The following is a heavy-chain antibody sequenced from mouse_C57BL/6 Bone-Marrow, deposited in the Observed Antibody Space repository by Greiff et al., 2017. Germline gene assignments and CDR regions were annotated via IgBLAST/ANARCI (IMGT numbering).Heavy chain of an antibody. Sequence: EVQLQESGPGLVKPSQSLSLTCSVTGYSITSGYYWNWIRQFPGNKLEWMGYISYDGSNNSNPSLKNQISITRETSKNQLFLKLNSVTTEDKATDYCAGVGLRYYFDDWGKGTTLTVSS. CDR3: AGVGLRYYFDD. J-gene: IGHJ2*01. CDR1: GYSITSGYY. D-gene: IGHD3-2*02. V-gene: IGHV3-6*01. CDR2: ISYDGSN.